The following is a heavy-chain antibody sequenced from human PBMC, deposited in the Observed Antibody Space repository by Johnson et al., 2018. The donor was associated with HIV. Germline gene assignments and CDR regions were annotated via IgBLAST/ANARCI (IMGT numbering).Heavy chain of an antibody. V-gene: IGHV3-30*02. Sequence: QVQLVESGGGVVQPGGSLRLSCAASGFTFSSYGMHWVRQAPGKGLEWVAFIRSDGSNKYYVDSVKGRFTISRDNSKNTLYLQMNSLRPEDTAVYYCARDRPSGWPDAFDIWGQGTMVTVSS. CDR2: IRSDGSNK. J-gene: IGHJ3*02. D-gene: IGHD6-19*01. CDR1: GFTFSSYG. CDR3: ARDRPSGWPDAFDI.